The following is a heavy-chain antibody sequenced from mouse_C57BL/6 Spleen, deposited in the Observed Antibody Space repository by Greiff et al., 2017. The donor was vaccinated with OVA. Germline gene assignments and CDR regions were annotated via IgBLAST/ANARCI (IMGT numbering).Heavy chain of an antibody. Sequence: QVHVKQPGAELVKPGASVKLSCKASGYTFTSYWMQWVKQRPGQGLEWIGEIDPSDSYTNYNQKFKGRATLTVDTSSSTAYMQLSSLTSEDSAVYYCARDSDYDGNRGFAYWGQGTLVTVSA. CDR3: ARDSDYDGNRGFAY. V-gene: IGHV1-50*01. CDR1: GYTFTSYW. CDR2: IDPSDSYT. D-gene: IGHD2-1*01. J-gene: IGHJ3*01.